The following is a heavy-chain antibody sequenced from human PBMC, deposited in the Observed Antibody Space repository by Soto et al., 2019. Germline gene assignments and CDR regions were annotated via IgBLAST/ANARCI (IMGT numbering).Heavy chain of an antibody. D-gene: IGHD3-10*01. Sequence: ASVKVSCKASEGTFSSYYMHWVRQAPGQGLEWMGWINPNSGGTNYAQKFQGWVTMTRDTSISTAYMELSRLRSDDTAVYYCSRAGRFGELLSYYYYGMDVWGQGTTVTVSS. CDR3: SRAGRFGELLSYYYYGMDV. V-gene: IGHV1-2*04. CDR2: INPNSGGT. CDR1: EGTFSSYY. J-gene: IGHJ6*02.